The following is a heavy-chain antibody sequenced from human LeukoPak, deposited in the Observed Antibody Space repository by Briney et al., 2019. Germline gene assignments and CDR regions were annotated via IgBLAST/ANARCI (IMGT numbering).Heavy chain of an antibody. V-gene: IGHV6-1*01. CDR3: ARDPTSSGWYPPYFDY. CDR2: KYYRSKWYN. D-gene: IGHD6-19*01. J-gene: IGHJ4*02. CDR1: GDSVSSNSAA. Sequence: SQTLSLTCAISGDSVSSNSAAWNWIRQSPSRGLEWLGRKYYRSKWYNDYAVSVKSRITINPDTSKNQFSLQLNSVTPEDTAVYYCARDPTSSGWYPPYFDYWGQGTLVTVSS.